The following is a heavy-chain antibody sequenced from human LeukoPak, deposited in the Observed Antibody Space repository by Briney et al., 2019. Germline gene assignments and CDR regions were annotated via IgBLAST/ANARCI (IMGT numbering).Heavy chain of an antibody. CDR1: GFTFSSYG. Sequence: PGGSLRLSCAASGFTFSSYGMSWVRQAPGKGLEWVSAISGSGGSTYYADSVKGRFTISRDNAKNSLYLQMNSLRAEDTAVYYCARDKLLYSSSSMDVWGKGTTVTVSS. CDR2: ISGSGGST. V-gene: IGHV3-23*01. D-gene: IGHD6-6*01. CDR3: ARDKLLYSSSSMDV. J-gene: IGHJ6*03.